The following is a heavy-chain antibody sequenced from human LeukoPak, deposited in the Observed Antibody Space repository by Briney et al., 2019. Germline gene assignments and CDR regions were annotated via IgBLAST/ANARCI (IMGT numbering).Heavy chain of an antibody. CDR3: ARATAASGPTFDY. CDR1: GFTFSTYR. J-gene: IGHJ4*02. V-gene: IGHV3-48*02. CDR2: INTDSSTI. Sequence: QSGGSLRLSCAASGFTFSTYRMNWVRQAPGKGLEWLSYINTDSSTIYYTDSLKGRFTISRDNAKKSLYLQMNSLRDEDTAVYYCARATAASGPTFDYWGQGTLVTVS. D-gene: IGHD6-19*01.